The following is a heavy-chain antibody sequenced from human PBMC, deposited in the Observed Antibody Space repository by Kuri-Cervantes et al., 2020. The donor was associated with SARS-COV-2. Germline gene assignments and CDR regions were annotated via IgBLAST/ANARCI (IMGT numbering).Heavy chain of an antibody. CDR2: INSDGSST. CDR3: ARARSSPIDY. V-gene: IGHV3-74*01. J-gene: IGHJ4*02. CDR1: GFTFSSYW. Sequence: GESLKISCAASGFTFSSYWMHWVRQAPGKGLVWVSRINSDGSSTSYADSVKGRFTISGDNAKNTLYLQMNSLRAEDTAVYYCARARSSPIDYWGQGTLVTVSS.